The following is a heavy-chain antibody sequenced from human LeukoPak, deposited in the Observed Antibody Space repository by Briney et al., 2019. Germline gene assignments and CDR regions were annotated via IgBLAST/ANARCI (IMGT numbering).Heavy chain of an antibody. V-gene: IGHV6-1*01. J-gene: IGHJ6*03. CDR1: GDSVSSNSAA. CDR3: ARGRVTTIANYYYYYIDV. CDR2: TYYRSKWDN. D-gene: IGHD4-17*01. Sequence: SQTLSLTCAISGDSVSSNSAAWTWIRQSPSRGLELLGRTYYRSKWDNDYAVSVKSRITINPDTSKNQFSLQLNFVTPEDTAVYYCARGRVTTIANYYYYYIDVWGKGTTVTVSS.